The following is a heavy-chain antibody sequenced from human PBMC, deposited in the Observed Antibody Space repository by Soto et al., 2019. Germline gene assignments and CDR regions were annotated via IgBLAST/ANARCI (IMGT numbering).Heavy chain of an antibody. CDR1: GGTFSSYT. D-gene: IGHD3-9*01. J-gene: IGHJ4*02. CDR3: ARDAYYDILTGQPDY. V-gene: IGHV1-69*04. Sequence: ASVKVSCKASGGTFSSYTISWVRQAPGQGLEWMGRIIPILGIANCAQKFQGRVTITADKSTSTAYMELSSLRSEDTAVYYCARDAYYDILTGQPDYWGQGTLVTVSS. CDR2: IIPILGIA.